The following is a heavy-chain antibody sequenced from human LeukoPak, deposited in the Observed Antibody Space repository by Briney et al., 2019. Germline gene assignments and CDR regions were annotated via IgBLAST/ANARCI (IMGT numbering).Heavy chain of an antibody. CDR1: GYTFTSYD. CDR3: ARGPYYYYYMDV. V-gene: IGHV1-8*01. Sequence: ASVKVSCKASGYTFTSYDINWVRQATGQGLEWMGWMNPNSGNTGYAQKFQGRVTITRNTSISTAYMELSSLRSEDTAVYYCARGPYYYYYMDVWGKGTTVTVSS. J-gene: IGHJ6*03. CDR2: MNPNSGNT.